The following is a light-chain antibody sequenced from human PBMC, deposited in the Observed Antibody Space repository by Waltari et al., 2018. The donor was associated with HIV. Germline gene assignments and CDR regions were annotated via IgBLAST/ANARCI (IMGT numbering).Light chain of an antibody. CDR1: SSNIGNNY. V-gene: IGLV1-51*01. Sequence: QSVLTQPPSVSAAPGQKVTISCSGTSSNIGNNYVSWYQQLPGTAPKLLIFENDKRPAGIPDRFSGSKAGTSATLGINGLQTGDEADYYCGTWDSSLSTGMFGGGTKLTVL. CDR2: END. J-gene: IGLJ3*02. CDR3: GTWDSSLSTGM.